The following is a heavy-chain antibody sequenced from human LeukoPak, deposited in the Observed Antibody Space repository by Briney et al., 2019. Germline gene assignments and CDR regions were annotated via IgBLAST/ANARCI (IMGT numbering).Heavy chain of an antibody. V-gene: IGHV3-66*01. J-gene: IGHJ6*02. Sequence: GGSLRLSCAASGFIVSRNYMSWVRQAAGKGLEWVSVIYSGGSTYYADSVKGRFTISRDNSKNTLYLQMNSLRAEDTAVYYCAKDPGYTAMAAYGMDVWGQGTTVTVSS. CDR1: GFIVSRNY. D-gene: IGHD5-18*01. CDR2: IYSGGST. CDR3: AKDPGYTAMAAYGMDV.